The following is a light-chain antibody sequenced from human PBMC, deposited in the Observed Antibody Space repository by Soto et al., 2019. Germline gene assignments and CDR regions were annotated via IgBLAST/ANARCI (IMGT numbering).Light chain of an antibody. CDR3: QQRSDWPPS. V-gene: IGKV3-11*01. CDR1: QSVSIS. CDR2: DAS. J-gene: IGKJ2*01. Sequence: EIVLTQSPASLSLSPGDKATLSCRANQSVSISLAWYQQTPGQPPRLLTFDASNRATGIPPRFSGSGSGTDFSLTIDSLEPEDFVVYYCQQRSDWPPSFGQGPKLEI.